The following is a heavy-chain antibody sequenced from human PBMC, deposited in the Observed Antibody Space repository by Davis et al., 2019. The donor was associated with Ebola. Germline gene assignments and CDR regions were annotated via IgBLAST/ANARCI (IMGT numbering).Heavy chain of an antibody. D-gene: IGHD3-9*01. CDR1: GGSLRGYY. V-gene: IGHV4-34*01. CDR3: ARRGIAYDLLGHAFDF. Sequence: SETLSLTCTVSGGSLRGYYWSWIRQSPGKGLEWIGDINHSGFTNHNSSLKSRLSISVDTSKNHLSLKLTSVTAADTAVYYCARRGIAYDLLGHAFDFWGQGTVVTVSS. J-gene: IGHJ3*01. CDR2: INHSGFT.